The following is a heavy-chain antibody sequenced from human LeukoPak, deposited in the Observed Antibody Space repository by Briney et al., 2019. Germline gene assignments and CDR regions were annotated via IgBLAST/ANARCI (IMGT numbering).Heavy chain of an antibody. D-gene: IGHD1-1*01. CDR1: RFTFSNYC. Sequence: PGGSLSLSRADSRFTFSNYCMHWVRQAPGKGLEWMTFIQYDGRNNKYADSVKGRVTIPRDNSKNTLYLQMNSLRTEDTAIYYCVKDYGTRGTGGAYLDAWGQGTLVTVSS. V-gene: IGHV3-30*02. CDR2: IQYDGRNN. J-gene: IGHJ5*02. CDR3: VKDYGTRGTGGAYLDA.